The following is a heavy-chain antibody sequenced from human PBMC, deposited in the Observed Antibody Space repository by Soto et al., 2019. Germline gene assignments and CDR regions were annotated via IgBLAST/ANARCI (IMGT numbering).Heavy chain of an antibody. Sequence: QVQLQESGPGLVKPSQTLSLTCTVSGGSITSYDHYWTWIRQAPGKGLECIGYIDYSGTTNYSPSLHGRVTISVDNCKNQFSLRLTSVTAADTAVYYCARGSRGPRWFDPWGQGALVTVSS. CDR1: GGSITSYDHY. CDR2: IDYSGTT. J-gene: IGHJ5*02. V-gene: IGHV4-30-4*01. D-gene: IGHD5-12*01. CDR3: ARGSRGPRWFDP.